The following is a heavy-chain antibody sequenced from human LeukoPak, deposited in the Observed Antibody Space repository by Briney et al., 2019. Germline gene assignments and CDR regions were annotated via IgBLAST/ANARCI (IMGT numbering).Heavy chain of an antibody. CDR3: ARVYGDYNYYYGMDV. Sequence: GGSLRLSCAASGFTFSSYAMSWVRQAPGKGLEWVANIKQDGSEKYYVDSVKGRFTISRDNAKNSLYLQMNSLRAEDTAVYYCARVYGDYNYYYGMDVWGQGTTVTVSS. V-gene: IGHV3-7*01. D-gene: IGHD4-17*01. CDR2: IKQDGSEK. J-gene: IGHJ6*02. CDR1: GFTFSSYA.